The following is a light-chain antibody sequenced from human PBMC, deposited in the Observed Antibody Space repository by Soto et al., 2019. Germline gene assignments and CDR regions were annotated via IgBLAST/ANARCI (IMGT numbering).Light chain of an antibody. CDR3: QHYKASST. J-gene: IGKJ1*01. Sequence: DIQMTQSPSTLSASVGDRVTITCRASQSISSWLAWYQQKPGKAPKLLIYEASSSEIGVPPRFSGSGFGTEFTPTISSLQPDDFATYYCQHYKASSTFGQGTRLEIK. CDR2: EAS. CDR1: QSISSW. V-gene: IGKV1-5*03.